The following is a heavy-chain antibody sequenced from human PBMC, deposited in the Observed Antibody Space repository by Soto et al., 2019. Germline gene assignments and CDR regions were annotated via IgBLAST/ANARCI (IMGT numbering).Heavy chain of an antibody. CDR1: GYTFTDYW. D-gene: IGHD3-3*01. CDR2: IYPGDSDT. CDR3: AREGSARTIFGVAHLGMDV. V-gene: IGHV5-51*01. Sequence: GESLKIDCQGSGYTFTDYWIGWVRQLPGKGLEWMGIIYPGDSDTRYSPSFQGHVTITVDKSTSTAYLQMNSLRAEDTAVYYCAREGSARTIFGVAHLGMDVWGQGTTVTVSS. J-gene: IGHJ6*02.